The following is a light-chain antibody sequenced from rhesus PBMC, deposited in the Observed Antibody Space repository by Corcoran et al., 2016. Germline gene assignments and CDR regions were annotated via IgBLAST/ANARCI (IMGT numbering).Light chain of an antibody. Sequence: DIQMSQAPSSLSPSVGDRVTITCRASQDIRNYLNWYQQKPGKPPNLRSYYGNHVESGVPLRFIGSGSVTDLSLPISRLQPEDFAPYYCQHGYSHPFTFGPGTNLDIK. V-gene: IGKV1-32*02. CDR3: QHGYSHPFT. CDR2: YGN. CDR1: QDIRNY. J-gene: IGKJ3*01.